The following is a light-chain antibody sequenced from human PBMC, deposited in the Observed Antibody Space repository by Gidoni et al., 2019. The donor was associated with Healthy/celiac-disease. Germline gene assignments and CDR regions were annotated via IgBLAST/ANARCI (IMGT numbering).Light chain of an antibody. CDR3: QQYHNWPPYT. CDR1: QSVGSH. J-gene: IGKJ2*01. V-gene: IGKV3-15*01. CDR2: GAS. Sequence: EMVMTPSPATLSVSPGERATLSCRASQSVGSHLAWYQQKPGQAPRLLIYGASTRATGIPARFSGSGSGTDFTLTISSLQSEDFAIYYCQQYHNWPPYTFGQGTKLEIK.